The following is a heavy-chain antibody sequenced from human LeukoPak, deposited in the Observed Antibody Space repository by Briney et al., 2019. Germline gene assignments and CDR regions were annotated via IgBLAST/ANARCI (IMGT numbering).Heavy chain of an antibody. J-gene: IGHJ4*02. V-gene: IGHV3-43*02. D-gene: IGHD5-24*01. CDR1: GFTFDDYA. Sequence: GSLLLSXAASGFTFDDYAMHWVRQDPGGGLEGVSLISGDGGSTYYADSVKGRFTISRDNSKNSLYLQMHSLRTEDTALYYCAKDIRAGSRDGYTLFDYWGQGTLVTVSS. CDR3: AKDIRAGSRDGYTLFDY. CDR2: ISGDGGST.